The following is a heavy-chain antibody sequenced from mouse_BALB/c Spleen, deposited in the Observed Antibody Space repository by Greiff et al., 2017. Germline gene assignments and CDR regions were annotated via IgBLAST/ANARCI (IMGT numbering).Heavy chain of an antibody. CDR1: GDSITSGY. D-gene: IGHD2-4*01. J-gene: IGHJ4*01. CDR3: ARPTMITTNYAMDY. Sequence: VQLKESGPSLVKPSQTLSLTCSVTGDSITSGYWNWIRKFPGNKLEYMGYISYSGSTYYNPSLKSRISITRDTSKNQYYLQLNSVTTEDTATYYCARPTMITTNYAMDYWGQGTSVTVSS. V-gene: IGHV3-8*02. CDR2: ISYSGST.